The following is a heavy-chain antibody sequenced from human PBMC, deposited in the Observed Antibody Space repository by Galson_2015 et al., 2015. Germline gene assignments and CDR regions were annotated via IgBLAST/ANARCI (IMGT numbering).Heavy chain of an antibody. V-gene: IGHV1-18*01. CDR2: ISAYNGNT. CDR1: GYTFTSYG. Sequence: SVKVSCKASGYTFTSYGISWVRQAPGQGLEWMGWISAYNGNTNYAQKLQGRVTMTTDTSTSTVYMELRSLRSDDTAVYYCARDHLPTVTSGFDPWGQGTLVTVSS. D-gene: IGHD4-17*01. CDR3: ARDHLPTVTSGFDP. J-gene: IGHJ5*02.